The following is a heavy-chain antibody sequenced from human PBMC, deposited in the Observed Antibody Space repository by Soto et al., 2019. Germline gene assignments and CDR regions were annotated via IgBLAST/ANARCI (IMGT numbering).Heavy chain of an antibody. V-gene: IGHV4-34*01. CDR2: INHSGST. J-gene: IGHJ5*02. D-gene: IGHD2-15*01. CDR1: GGSFSGYY. CDR3: ARRPSGYCSGGSCAP. Sequence: QVQLQQWGAGLLKPSETLSLTCAVYGGSFSGYYWSWIRQPPGKGLEWIGEINHSGSTNYNPSLKSRVTISVDTSKNQCSGKVSAVTAADTAVYSCARRPSGYCSGGSCAPWGQGTLVTVSS.